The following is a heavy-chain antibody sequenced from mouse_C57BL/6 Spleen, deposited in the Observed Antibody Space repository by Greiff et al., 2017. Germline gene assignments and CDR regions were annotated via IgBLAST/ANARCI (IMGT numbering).Heavy chain of an antibody. CDR3: ARAQATYLRYAMDY. V-gene: IGHV14-3*01. Sequence: VQLQQSVAELVRPGASVKLSCTASGFNINNTYMHWVKQRPEQGLEWIGRFDPANGNTKYASKFPGKATITADTSSNTAYLQLCSQTSEYTAIYYCARAQATYLRYAMDYWGQGTSVTVSS. CDR1: GFNINNTY. J-gene: IGHJ4*01. CDR2: FDPANGNT. D-gene: IGHD3-2*02.